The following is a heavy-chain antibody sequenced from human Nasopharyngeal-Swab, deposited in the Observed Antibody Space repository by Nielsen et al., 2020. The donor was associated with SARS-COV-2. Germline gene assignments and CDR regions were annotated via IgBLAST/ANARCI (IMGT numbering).Heavy chain of an antibody. CDR1: GFTVCSYS. Sequence: GGALRLSCAASGFTVCSYSMDWVSKARGRGMEWVSYISTSSSTIYYADSVKARFTISRDNAKNSLYLQMNSLRDEDTAVYYCARDEPVVGATRGAFDIWGQGTMVTVSS. CDR3: ARDEPVVGATRGAFDI. CDR2: ISTSSSTI. D-gene: IGHD1-26*01. J-gene: IGHJ3*02. V-gene: IGHV3-48*02.